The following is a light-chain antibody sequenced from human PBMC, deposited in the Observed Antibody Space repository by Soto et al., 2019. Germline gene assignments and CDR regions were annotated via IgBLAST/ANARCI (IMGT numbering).Light chain of an antibody. J-gene: IGLJ3*02. Sequence: QTVVTQEPSLTVSPGGTVTLTCGSSTGPVTSGHYPYWFQQKPGQAPRTLIYDTSNKHSWTPARFSGSLLGGKAALTLSGAQPDDEAVYYCLVSFSSTQWVFGGGTKVTVL. CDR2: DTS. V-gene: IGLV7-46*01. CDR1: TGPVTSGHY. CDR3: LVSFSSTQWV.